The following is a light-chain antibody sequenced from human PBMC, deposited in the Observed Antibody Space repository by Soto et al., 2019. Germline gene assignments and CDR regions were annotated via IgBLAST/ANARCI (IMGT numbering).Light chain of an antibody. V-gene: IGKV1D-13*01. J-gene: IGKJ4*01. CDR3: QQFNNYPLT. Sequence: IQTTPAPSTVFASVGARVSITREVSQGISSALAWYQQKPGKAPKLLIYDASSLESGVPSRFSGSGSGTDFTLTISSLQPEDFATYYCQQFNNYPLTFGGGTKVDIK. CDR2: DAS. CDR1: QGISSA.